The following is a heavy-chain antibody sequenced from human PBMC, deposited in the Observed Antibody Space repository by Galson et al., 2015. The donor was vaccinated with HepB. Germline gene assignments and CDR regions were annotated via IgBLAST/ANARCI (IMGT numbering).Heavy chain of an antibody. CDR3: ARAITHCSTTTCYTDFDH. D-gene: IGHD2-2*02. CDR2: INPYSGAT. Sequence: SVKVSCKASGYTFTGHHMHWVRQAPGQGLEWMGVINPYSGATNYAQKFEGRITLTRDTSTSTFYMDLSSLRPEDTAIYSCARAITHCSTTTCYTDFDHWGQGTLVTVSS. CDR1: GYTFTGHH. J-gene: IGHJ4*02. V-gene: IGHV1-46*01.